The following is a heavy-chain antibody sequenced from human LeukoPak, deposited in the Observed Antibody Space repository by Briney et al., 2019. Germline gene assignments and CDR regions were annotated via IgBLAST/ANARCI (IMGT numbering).Heavy chain of an antibody. CDR2: IKSKTDGGTT. Sequence: PGGSLRLSCAASGFTFSNAWMSWVRQAPGKRLEWVGRIKSKTDGGTTDYAAPVKGRFTISRDDSNNTLYLQMNSLKTEDTAVYYCTTYRFPPRATTLDYWGQGTLVTVSS. V-gene: IGHV3-15*01. CDR3: TTYRFPPRATTLDY. J-gene: IGHJ4*02. CDR1: GFTFSNAW. D-gene: IGHD1-26*01.